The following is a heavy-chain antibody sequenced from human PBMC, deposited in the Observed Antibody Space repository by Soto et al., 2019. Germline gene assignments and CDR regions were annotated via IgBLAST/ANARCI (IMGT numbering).Heavy chain of an antibody. J-gene: IGHJ4*02. CDR3: ARGAGHLAAAGSPVYFDY. CDR1: GDSISITSYY. CDR2: IHYSGST. V-gene: IGHV4-39*01. Sequence: TSETLSLTCTVSGDSISITSYYWGWVRQPPGKGLEWIGSIHYSGSTHYNPSLQSRVTISGDASKKQFSLKLRSVTAADTAVYYCARGAGHLAAAGSPVYFDYWGQGTLVTVSS. D-gene: IGHD6-13*01.